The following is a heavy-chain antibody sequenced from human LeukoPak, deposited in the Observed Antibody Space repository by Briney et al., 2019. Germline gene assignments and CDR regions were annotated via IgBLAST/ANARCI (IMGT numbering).Heavy chain of an antibody. CDR3: AREPPGGLLWFGEPYYYYMDV. CDR1: GGSISSYY. V-gene: IGHV4-34*01. CDR2: INHSGST. Sequence: SETLSLTCTVSGGSISSYYWSWIRQPPGKGLEWIGEINHSGSTNYNPSLKSRVTISVDTSKNQFSLKLSSVTAADTAVYYCAREPPGGLLWFGEPYYYYMDVWGKGTTVTVSS. J-gene: IGHJ6*03. D-gene: IGHD3-10*01.